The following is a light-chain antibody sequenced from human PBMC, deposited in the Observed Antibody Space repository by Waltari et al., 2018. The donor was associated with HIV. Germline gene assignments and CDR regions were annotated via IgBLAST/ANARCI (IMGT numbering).Light chain of an antibody. J-gene: IGLJ3*02. V-gene: IGLV1-40*01. CDR1: STNTWAGYA. CDR3: QSYDRSLSVWV. CDR2: DHT. Sequence: QSVLTQPPSVSGAPGQRVTISCTGSSTNTWAGYAVHWYQQLPGTAPRLLIYDHTIRPSGVPDRFSGSKSGTSASLAIAGLQDEDEAVYYCQSYDRSLSVWVFGGGTKVTVL.